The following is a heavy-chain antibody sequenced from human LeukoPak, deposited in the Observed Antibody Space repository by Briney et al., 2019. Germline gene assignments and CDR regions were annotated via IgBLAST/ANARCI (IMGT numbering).Heavy chain of an antibody. J-gene: IGHJ4*02. Sequence: GGSLRLSCAASGFTVSSNYMSWARQAPEKGLEWVSILYSRGSTYYAHSVKGRFTISRDDSKNTLYLQMNSLRAEDTAVYYCASGGMGARKFYSDPFHYWGQGTLVTVSS. CDR3: ASGGMGARKFYSDPFHY. D-gene: IGHD2-15*01. V-gene: IGHV3-53*01. CDR1: GFTVSSNY. CDR2: LYSRGST.